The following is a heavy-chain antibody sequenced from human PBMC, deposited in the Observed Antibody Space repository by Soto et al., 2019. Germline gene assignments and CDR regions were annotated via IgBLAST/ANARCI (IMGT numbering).Heavy chain of an antibody. CDR2: IYYSGST. CDR1: GDSLTTYY. Sequence: TLSLTCTVSGDSLTTYYWNWIRQPPGKGLEWIGFIYYSGSTSYNPSLKSRVTISLDTSKSQVSLKLNSVTATDTAVYYCAGAGYEILTGSYKKQRYFDYWGRGTLVTVSS. CDR3: AGAGYEILTGSYKKQRYFDY. D-gene: IGHD3-9*01. V-gene: IGHV4-59*01. J-gene: IGHJ4*02.